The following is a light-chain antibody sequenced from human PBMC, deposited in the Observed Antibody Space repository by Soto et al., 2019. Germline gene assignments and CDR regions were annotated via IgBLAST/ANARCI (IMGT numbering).Light chain of an antibody. Sequence: QSVLTQPPSASASPGQKVTISCTGSSSHIGNNYVSWYQQLPGTAPKLLIYDNNKRPSGIPDRFSGSKSGTSATLGITGLQTGDEADYYCGTWDSSMSAVVFGGGTKLTVL. J-gene: IGLJ2*01. CDR3: GTWDSSMSAVV. V-gene: IGLV1-51*01. CDR1: SSHIGNNY. CDR2: DNN.